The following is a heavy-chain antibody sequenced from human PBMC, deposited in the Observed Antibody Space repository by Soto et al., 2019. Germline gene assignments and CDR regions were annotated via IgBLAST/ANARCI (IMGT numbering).Heavy chain of an antibody. CDR3: AKEGSPKVSRWDDY. Sequence: QVQLAESGGGVVQPGGSLRLSCAASGFPFSDYGIDWIRQAPGKGLEWVAVISHEGGTQYYADAVRGRFTVSRDNSKNIEYLQMDSLRPEDTAVYFCAKEGSPKVSRWDDYWGQGTLVTVSS. V-gene: IGHV3-30*18. CDR2: ISHEGGTQ. J-gene: IGHJ4*02. CDR1: GFPFSDYG. D-gene: IGHD1-26*01.